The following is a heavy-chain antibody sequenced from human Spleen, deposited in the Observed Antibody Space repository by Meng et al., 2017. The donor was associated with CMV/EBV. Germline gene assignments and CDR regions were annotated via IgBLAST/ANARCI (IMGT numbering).Heavy chain of an antibody. D-gene: IGHD3-3*01. Sequence: GESLKISCVASGFTFRSYDMHWGRRAPGKGLEWVAFIRYDGSNKYYVDSVKGRFTISRDNSKNMLYLQMNSLRVADTAVYYCAKDDSAYFDFRSGYSTPPDYWGQGTLVTVSS. CDR2: IRYDGSNK. CDR3: AKDDSAYFDFRSGYSTPPDY. V-gene: IGHV3-30*02. CDR1: GFTFRSYD. J-gene: IGHJ4*02.